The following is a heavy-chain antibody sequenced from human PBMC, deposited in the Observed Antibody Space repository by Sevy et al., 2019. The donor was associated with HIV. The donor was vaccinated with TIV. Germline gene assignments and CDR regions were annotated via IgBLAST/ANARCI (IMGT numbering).Heavy chain of an antibody. CDR3: ARDLAIAVAAPDY. V-gene: IGHV1-18*03. Sequence: ASVKVSCKASGYTFTSYGITWVRQAPGQGLEWMGWISAHNGNTHYAQNLQGRVTMTTDTSTSTAYMELRSLRSDDMAVYYCARDLAIAVAAPDYWGQGTLVTVSS. CDR2: ISAHNGNT. J-gene: IGHJ4*02. CDR1: GYTFTSYG. D-gene: IGHD6-19*01.